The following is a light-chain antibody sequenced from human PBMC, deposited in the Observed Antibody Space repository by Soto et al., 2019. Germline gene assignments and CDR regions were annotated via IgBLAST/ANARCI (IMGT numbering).Light chain of an antibody. CDR3: QSYDSSLSGSDVV. CDR2: GNS. CDR1: SSNIGAGYD. V-gene: IGLV1-40*01. Sequence: QSVLTQPPSVSGAPGQRVTISCTGSSSNIGAGYDVHWYQQLPGTAPKLLIYGNSNRPSGVPDRFSGSKSGTSASLAITGLQAADEAVYYCQSYDSSLSGSDVVFGGGTKLTVL. J-gene: IGLJ2*01.